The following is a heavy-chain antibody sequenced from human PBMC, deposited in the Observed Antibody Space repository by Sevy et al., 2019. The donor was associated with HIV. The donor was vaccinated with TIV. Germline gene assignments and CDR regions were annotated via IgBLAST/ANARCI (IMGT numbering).Heavy chain of an antibody. CDR2: TSNSGRNT. D-gene: IGHD1-26*01. Sequence: GGSLRLSCAASGFTLANYAMRWVRQAPGKGLEWVSTTSNSGRNTYYADSVRGRFTVSSDNSKNMVYLHMRSLRAEDAAVDYCAKRTSESADYSYSMDVWGQGTAVTVSS. CDR1: GFTLANYA. J-gene: IGHJ6*02. CDR3: AKRTSESADYSYSMDV. V-gene: IGHV3-23*01.